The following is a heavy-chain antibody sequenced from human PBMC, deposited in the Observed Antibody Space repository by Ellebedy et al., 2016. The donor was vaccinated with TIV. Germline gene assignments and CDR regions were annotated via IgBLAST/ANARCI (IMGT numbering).Heavy chain of an antibody. CDR2: ISGSGGST. CDR1: GFTFSSYA. V-gene: IGHV3-23*01. D-gene: IGHD3-10*01. J-gene: IGHJ4*02. Sequence: GESLKISCAASGFTFSSYAMSWVRQAPGKGLEWVSAISGSGGSTYYADSVKGRFTISRDNSKNTLYLQMNSLRAEDTAVYYCARDRSEGYYGSGSYVGYWGQGTLVTVSS. CDR3: ARDRSEGYYGSGSYVGY.